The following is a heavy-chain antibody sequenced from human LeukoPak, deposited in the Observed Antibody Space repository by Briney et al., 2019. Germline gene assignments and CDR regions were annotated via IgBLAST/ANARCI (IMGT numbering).Heavy chain of an antibody. CDR3: ARDNSDILTGYYRAFDY. D-gene: IGHD3-9*01. CDR1: GGSISSSSYY. V-gene: IGHV4-39*07. J-gene: IGHJ4*02. CDR2: IYYSGST. Sequence: PSETLSLTCTVSGGSISSSSYYWGWIRQPPGKGLEWIGSIYYSGSTYYNPSLKSRVTISVDTSKNQFSLKLSSVTAADTAVYYCARDNSDILTGYYRAFDYWGQGTLVTVSS.